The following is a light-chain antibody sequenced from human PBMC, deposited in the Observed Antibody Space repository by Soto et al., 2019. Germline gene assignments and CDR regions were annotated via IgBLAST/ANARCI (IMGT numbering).Light chain of an antibody. Sequence: EIVMTQSPATLSVSPGERATLSCRASQSVSSNLAWYQQKPGQAPRLLIYGASTRATGIPARFSGSGSGTAVTLTISSLQSEDFALYYCQQSNNWPPYTFGQGTKLEIK. J-gene: IGKJ2*01. CDR2: GAS. V-gene: IGKV3-15*01. CDR3: QQSNNWPPYT. CDR1: QSVSSN.